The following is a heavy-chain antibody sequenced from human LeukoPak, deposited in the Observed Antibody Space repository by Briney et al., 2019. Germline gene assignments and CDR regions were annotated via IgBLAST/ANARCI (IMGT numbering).Heavy chain of an antibody. V-gene: IGHV3-30-3*01. CDR1: GFTFSSYA. CDR3: ARARVLWFGESAGAFDI. D-gene: IGHD3-10*01. Sequence: GGSLRLSCAASGFTFSSYAMHWVRQAPGKGLEWVAVISYDGSNKYYADSVKGRFTISRDNSKNTLYLQMNSLRAEDTAVYYCARARVLWFGESAGAFDIWGQGTMVTVSS. CDR2: ISYDGSNK. J-gene: IGHJ3*02.